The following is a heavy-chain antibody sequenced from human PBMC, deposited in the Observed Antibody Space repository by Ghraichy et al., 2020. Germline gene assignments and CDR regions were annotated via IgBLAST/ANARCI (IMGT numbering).Heavy chain of an antibody. V-gene: IGHV1-8*01. CDR3: ARVSDTIFGVALKSGVYDY. CDR2: MNPNSGNT. J-gene: IGHJ4*02. CDR1: GYTFTSYD. D-gene: IGHD3-3*01. Sequence: ASVKVSCKASGYTFTSYDINWVRQATGQGLEWMGWMNPNSGNTGYAQKFQGRVTMTRNTSISTAYMELSSLRSEDTAVYYCARVSDTIFGVALKSGVYDYGGQGTLVTGSS.